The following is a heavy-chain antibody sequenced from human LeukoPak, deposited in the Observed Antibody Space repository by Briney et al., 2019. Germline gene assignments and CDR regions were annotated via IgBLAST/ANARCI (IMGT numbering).Heavy chain of an antibody. CDR3: ARDDRPFSAIHAFVI. V-gene: IGHV3-21*01. J-gene: IGHJ3*02. D-gene: IGHD2-2*02. CDR2: ITGSSKST. Sequence: GGSLRLSCAASGFTFRTYTMSWVRQAPGKGLEWVSSITGSSKSTYYVEAVKGRFTISRDTARNSLYLKMSSLRGEDSAMYYWARDDRPFSAIHAFVIWGQGTMVTVSS. CDR1: GFTFRTYT.